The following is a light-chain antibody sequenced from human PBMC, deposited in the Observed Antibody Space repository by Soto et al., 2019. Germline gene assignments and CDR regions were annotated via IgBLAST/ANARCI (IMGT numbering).Light chain of an antibody. CDR3: QQFSSYTLT. J-gene: IGKJ4*01. Sequence: IVLTQSPGTLSLSPGERATLSCRASQSISSNLAWYQQKPGQAPRLLIYGASTRATGIPARFSGSVSGTDGTITISRLEKEDCAVYYCQQFSSYTLTFGGGTKVDIK. CDR2: GAS. V-gene: IGKV3-20*01. CDR1: QSISSN.